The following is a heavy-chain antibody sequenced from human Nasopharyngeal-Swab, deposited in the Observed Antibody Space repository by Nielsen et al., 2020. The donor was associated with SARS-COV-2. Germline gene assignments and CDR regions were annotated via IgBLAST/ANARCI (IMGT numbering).Heavy chain of an antibody. Sequence: GESLKISCAASGFTFSSYSMNWVRQAPGKGLEWVSSISSSSSYIYYADSVKGRFTISRGNAKNSLYLQMNSLRAEDTAVYYCARHPITMVRGAATPAPFDYWGQGALVTVSS. V-gene: IGHV3-21*01. CDR3: ARHPITMVRGAATPAPFDY. D-gene: IGHD3-10*01. CDR2: ISSSSSYI. CDR1: GFTFSSYS. J-gene: IGHJ4*02.